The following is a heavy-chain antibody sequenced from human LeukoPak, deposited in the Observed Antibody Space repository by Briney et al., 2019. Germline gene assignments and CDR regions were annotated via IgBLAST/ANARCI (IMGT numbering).Heavy chain of an antibody. CDR1: GGSFSGYY. J-gene: IGHJ4*02. V-gene: IGHV4-34*01. Sequence: SETLSLTCAVYGGSFSGYYWSWICQPPGKGLEWIGEINHSGSTNYNPSLKSRVTISVDTSKNQFSLKLSSVTAADTAVYYCARGRQWLALFDYWGQGTLVTVSS. D-gene: IGHD6-19*01. CDR3: ARGRQWLALFDY. CDR2: INHSGST.